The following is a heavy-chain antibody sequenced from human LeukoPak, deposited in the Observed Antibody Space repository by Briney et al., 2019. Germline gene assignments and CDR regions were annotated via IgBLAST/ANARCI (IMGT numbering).Heavy chain of an antibody. J-gene: IGHJ4*02. V-gene: IGHV3-30*18. CDR2: ISYDGSNK. Sequence: HPGGSLRLSCAASGFTFSSYGMHWVRQAPGKGLEWVAVISYDGSNKYYADSVKGRFTISRDNSKNTLYLQMISLRAEDTAVYYCAKGLENAAWTLYYWGQGTLVTVSS. CDR3: AKGLENAAWTLYY. D-gene: IGHD3/OR15-3a*01. CDR1: GFTFSSYG.